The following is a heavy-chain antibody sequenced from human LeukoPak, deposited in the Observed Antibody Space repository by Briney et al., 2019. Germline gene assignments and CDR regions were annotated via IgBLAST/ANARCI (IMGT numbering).Heavy chain of an antibody. J-gene: IGHJ4*02. D-gene: IGHD5-24*01. CDR2: IYYSGST. Sequence: SETLSLTCTVSGDSISSDYWSWVRQPPGKGLEWIGYIYYSGSTSYDPSHKSRLTISVDRSKSQFSLNLSSVTAADTAVYYCARQGRAPIIDYWGQGILVTVSS. CDR3: ARQGRAPIIDY. CDR1: GDSISSDY. V-gene: IGHV4-59*08.